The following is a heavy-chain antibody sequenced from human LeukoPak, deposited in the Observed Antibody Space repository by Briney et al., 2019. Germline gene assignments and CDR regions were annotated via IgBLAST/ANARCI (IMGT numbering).Heavy chain of an antibody. CDR1: GFTFNNYG. D-gene: IGHD6-13*01. J-gene: IGHJ6*02. Sequence: GGSLRLSCAASGFTFNNYGMHWVRQAPGKGLEWVAFIPYDRSRTYYADSVKGRFTISGDNAKNSLYLQMNSLRAEDTAVYYCARDVAAAGILYYYYGMDVWGQGTTVTVSS. V-gene: IGHV3-30*02. CDR2: IPYDRSRT. CDR3: ARDVAAAGILYYYYGMDV.